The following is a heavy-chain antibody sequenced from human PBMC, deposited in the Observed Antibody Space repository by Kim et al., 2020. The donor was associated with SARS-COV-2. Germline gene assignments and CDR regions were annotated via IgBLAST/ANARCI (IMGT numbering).Heavy chain of an antibody. J-gene: IGHJ6*02. D-gene: IGHD3-10*01. CDR2: ISYDGSNK. CDR1: GFTFSSDA. CDR3: ARDSNYYGSGSYIHNYDYYGMDV. V-gene: IGHV3-30-3*01. Sequence: GGSLRLSCAASGFTFSSDAMHWGRQAPGKGLEGVAVISYDGSNKYYADAVKGRFTISRDNSKNKLYLQMNSRRAEDTAVYYCARDSNYYGSGSYIHNYDYYGMDVWGQGTTVTVSS.